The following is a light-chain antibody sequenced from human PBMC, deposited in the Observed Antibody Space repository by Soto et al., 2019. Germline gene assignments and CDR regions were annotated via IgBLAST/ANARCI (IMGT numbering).Light chain of an antibody. CDR3: SSYTSSSTYV. Sequence: QSALTQPASVSGSPGQSITISCTGTSSDVVGYNYVSWYQQHPGKAPKLMIYEVSNRPSGVSNRFSGSKSGNTASLTISGLQAEDEAYYYCSSYTSSSTYVFGTGTKLTVL. CDR1: SSDVVGYNY. CDR2: EVS. J-gene: IGLJ1*01. V-gene: IGLV2-14*01.